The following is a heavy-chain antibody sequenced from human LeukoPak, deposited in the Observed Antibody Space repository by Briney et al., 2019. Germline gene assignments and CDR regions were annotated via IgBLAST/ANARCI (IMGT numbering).Heavy chain of an antibody. Sequence: GGSLRLSCAASGFTFSNYWRSWVRQAPGKGLEWVANIKQDGSEKYYVDSVKGRFTISRDNAKNSLFLQMNSLRAEDTAVYYCASLYDYGGDSDFDYWGQGTLVTVSS. D-gene: IGHD2-21*02. J-gene: IGHJ4*02. CDR2: IKQDGSEK. CDR3: ASLYDYGGDSDFDY. CDR1: GFTFSNYW. V-gene: IGHV3-7*01.